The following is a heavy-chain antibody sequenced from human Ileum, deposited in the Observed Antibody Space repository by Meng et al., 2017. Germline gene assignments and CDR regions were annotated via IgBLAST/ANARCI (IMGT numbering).Heavy chain of an antibody. CDR3: ARENNVGLTWGDIDQ. V-gene: IGHV3-7*01. CDR1: GFTFSNCW. Sequence: GESLKISCAASGFTFSNCWMSWVRQAPGKGLEWVANIKEDGSTKFYAASVKGRFTISRDNAKNSLYLQMNSLRAEDTAVYYCARENNVGLTWGDIDQWGQGILVTVSS. J-gene: IGHJ4*02. D-gene: IGHD3/OR15-3a*01. CDR2: IKEDGSTK.